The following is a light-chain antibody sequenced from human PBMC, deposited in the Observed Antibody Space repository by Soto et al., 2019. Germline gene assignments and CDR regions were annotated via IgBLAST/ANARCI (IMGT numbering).Light chain of an antibody. Sequence: DLQMTQSPSSLSASVGDRVTISCQASQDIRYYLNWYQQKPGEAPKLLIYEASNLKTGVPSRFSGSGSGTDFTFTISSLQPEDIATYYCQQFDSLPLTFGQGTKVDIK. CDR3: QQFDSLPLT. V-gene: IGKV1-33*01. J-gene: IGKJ1*01. CDR1: QDIRYY. CDR2: EAS.